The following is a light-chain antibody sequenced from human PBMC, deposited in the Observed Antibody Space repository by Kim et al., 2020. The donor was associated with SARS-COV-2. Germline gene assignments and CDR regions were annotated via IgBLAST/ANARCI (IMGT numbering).Light chain of an antibody. CDR2: DAS. CDR1: QGVSSY. V-gene: IGKV3-11*01. CDR3: QQRSNWPPFT. J-gene: IGKJ3*01. Sequence: PGERSTLSCRASQGVSSYLAWYQQKPGQAPRLLIYDASNRATGIPARFSGSGSGTDFTLTISSLEPEDFAVYYCQQRSNWPPFTFGPGTKVDIK.